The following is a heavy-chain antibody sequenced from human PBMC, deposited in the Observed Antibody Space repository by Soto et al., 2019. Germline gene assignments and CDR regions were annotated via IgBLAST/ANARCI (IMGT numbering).Heavy chain of an antibody. CDR2: IFSNDEK. Sequence: QVTLKESGPVLVKPTETLTLTCTVSGFSLSNARMGVSWIRQPPGKALEWLAHIFSNDEKSYSTSLKSSLTISKDTSKSQVVLTMTNMYPGDTDTYYCARIVHGYYFDYWGQGTLVTVSS. V-gene: IGHV2-26*01. CDR1: GFSLSNARMG. J-gene: IGHJ4*02. D-gene: IGHD3-10*02. CDR3: ARIVHGYYFDY.